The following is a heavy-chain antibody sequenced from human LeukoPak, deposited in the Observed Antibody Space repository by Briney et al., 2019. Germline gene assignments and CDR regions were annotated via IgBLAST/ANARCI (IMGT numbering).Heavy chain of an antibody. D-gene: IGHD5-18*01. CDR3: ARGMDTAMVRGFDY. J-gene: IGHJ4*02. CDR1: GFTFSSYG. V-gene: IGHV3-30*03. Sequence: GRSLRLSCAASGFTFSSYGMHWVRQAPGKGLEWVAVISYDGSNKYYADSVRGRFTISRDNSKNTLYLQMNSLRAEDTAVYYCARGMDTAMVRGFDYWGQGTLVTVSS. CDR2: ISYDGSNK.